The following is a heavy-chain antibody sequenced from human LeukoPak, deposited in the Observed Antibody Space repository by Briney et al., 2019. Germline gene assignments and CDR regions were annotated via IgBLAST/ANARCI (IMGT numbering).Heavy chain of an antibody. CDR1: GYTFTSYA. Sequence: ASVKVSCKASGYTFTSYAMNWVRQAPGQGLEWMGWINTNTGNPTYAQGFTGRFVFSLDTSVSTVYLQISSLKAEDTAVYYCARADDSSGYGAFDIWGQGTMVTVSS. J-gene: IGHJ3*02. V-gene: IGHV7-4-1*02. CDR3: ARADDSSGYGAFDI. CDR2: INTNTGNP. D-gene: IGHD3-22*01.